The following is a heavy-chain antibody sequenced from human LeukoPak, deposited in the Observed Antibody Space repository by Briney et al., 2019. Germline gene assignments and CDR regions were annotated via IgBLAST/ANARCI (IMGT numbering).Heavy chain of an antibody. CDR3: AKDRGNRGLFDY. J-gene: IGHJ4*02. CDR2: IRYDGSNK. D-gene: IGHD3-10*01. V-gene: IGHV3-30*02. CDR1: GFTFSSYG. Sequence: GGSLRLSCAASGFTFSSYGMHWVRQAPGKGLEWAAFIRYDGSNKYYADSVKGRFTISRDNSKNTLYLQMNSLRAEDTAVYYCAKDRGNRGLFDYWGQGTLVTVSS.